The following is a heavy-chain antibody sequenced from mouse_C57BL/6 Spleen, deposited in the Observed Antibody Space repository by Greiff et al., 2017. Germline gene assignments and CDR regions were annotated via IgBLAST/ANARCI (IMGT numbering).Heavy chain of an antibody. D-gene: IGHD1-1*01. CDR3: ARVTTVVAAYYYAMDY. J-gene: IGHJ4*01. CDR2: IYPGSGST. V-gene: IGHV1-55*01. Sequence: VQLQQPGAELVKPGASVKMSCKASGYTFPSYWITWVKQRPGQGLEWIGDIYPGSGSTNYNEKFKSKATLTVDPSSSTAYMQLSSLTSEDSAVYYCARVTTVVAAYYYAMDYWGQGTSVTVSS. CDR1: GYTFPSYW.